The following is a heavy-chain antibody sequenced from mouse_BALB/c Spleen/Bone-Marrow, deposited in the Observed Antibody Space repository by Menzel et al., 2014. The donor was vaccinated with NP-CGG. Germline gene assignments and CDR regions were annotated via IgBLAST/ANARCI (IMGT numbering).Heavy chain of an antibody. V-gene: IGHV2-5-1*01. D-gene: IGHD2-1*01. CDR3: AKRGNYGYFDY. Sequence: MHLVESGPSLVQPSQSLSITCTVSGFSLTSYGVHWVRQSPGKGLEWLGVIWRGGSTDYNAAFMSRLSITKDNSKSQVFFKMNSLQADDTAIYYCAKRGNYGYFDYWGQGTTLTVSS. CDR2: IWRGGST. CDR1: GFSLTSYG. J-gene: IGHJ2*01.